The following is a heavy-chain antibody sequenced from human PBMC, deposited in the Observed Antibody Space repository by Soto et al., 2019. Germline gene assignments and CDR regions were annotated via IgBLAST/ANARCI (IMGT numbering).Heavy chain of an antibody. CDR2: ISAYNGNT. V-gene: IGHV1-18*01. D-gene: IGHD2-15*01. J-gene: IGHJ5*02. CDR1: GYTFTSYG. Sequence: QVQLVQSGAEVKKPGASVKVSCKASGYTFTSYGISWVRQAPGQGLEWMGWISAYNGNTNYAQKLQGRVTMTTDTSTSTAYMELRSLRSDGTAVYYCARDVRGDIVVVVAATRGNWFDPWGQGTLVTVSS. CDR3: ARDVRGDIVVVVAATRGNWFDP.